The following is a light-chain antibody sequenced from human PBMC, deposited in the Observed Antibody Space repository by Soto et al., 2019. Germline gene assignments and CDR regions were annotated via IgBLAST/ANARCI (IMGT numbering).Light chain of an antibody. CDR1: QSIGST. V-gene: IGKV3-15*01. J-gene: IGKJ4*01. Sequence: EIVITQSPATLSVSPGERATLSFQASQSIGSTLAWYQQKPGQTPRLLIYDASTRATGIPARFSGIGSGTEFTLIISRLQSDDFAVYYCQHYKTWPLSFGGGTKVDIK. CDR3: QHYKTWPLS. CDR2: DAS.